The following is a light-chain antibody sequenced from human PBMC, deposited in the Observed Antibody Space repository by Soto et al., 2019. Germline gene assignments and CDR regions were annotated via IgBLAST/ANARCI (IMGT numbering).Light chain of an antibody. CDR3: KQSNTWPPWT. CDR2: GAS. J-gene: IGKJ1*01. CDR1: QSVSSN. Sequence: EIVMTQSPATLSVSPGERATLSCRASQSVSSNLAWYQQKPGQAPRLLIYGASTRGTGIPARFSGSGSGTEFTLTLSSLQSEDFAVYYCKQSNTWPPWTFGQGTKVEIK. V-gene: IGKV3-15*01.